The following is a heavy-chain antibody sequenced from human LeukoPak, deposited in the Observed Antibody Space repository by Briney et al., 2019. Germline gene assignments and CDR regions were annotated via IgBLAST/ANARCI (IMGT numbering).Heavy chain of an antibody. J-gene: IGHJ4*02. CDR3: ARHGSGRNNFDPLDH. V-gene: IGHV3-33*08. CDR1: GFTFSSYS. D-gene: IGHD1-26*01. CDR2: IWYDGSVT. Sequence: GGSLRLSCAASGFTFSSYSMNWVRQAPGKGLEWVAIIWYDGSVTYYEDSVKGRFTISRDNSKSTLYLQMDSLRAEDTAVYYCARHGSGRNNFDPLDHWGQGTLVTVSS.